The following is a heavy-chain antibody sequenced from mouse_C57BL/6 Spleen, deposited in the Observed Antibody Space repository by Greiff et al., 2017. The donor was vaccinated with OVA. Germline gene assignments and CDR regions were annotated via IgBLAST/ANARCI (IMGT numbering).Heavy chain of an antibody. CDR3: ARKGGGPLYAMDY. Sequence: VQLQQPGAELVKPGASVKLSCKASGYTFTSYWMHWVKQRPGQGLEWIGMIHPNSGSTNYNEKFKSKATLTVDKSSSTAYMQLSSLTSEDSAVYYCARKGGGPLYAMDYWGQGTSVTVSS. CDR1: GYTFTSYW. J-gene: IGHJ4*01. CDR2: IHPNSGST. V-gene: IGHV1-64*01.